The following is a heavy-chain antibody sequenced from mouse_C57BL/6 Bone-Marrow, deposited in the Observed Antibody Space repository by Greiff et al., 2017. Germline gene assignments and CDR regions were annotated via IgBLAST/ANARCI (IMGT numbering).Heavy chain of an antibody. J-gene: IGHJ4*01. CDR3: AREGYLEAMDY. CDR2: ISDGGSYT. D-gene: IGHD2-3*01. Sequence: EVKLVESGGGLVKPGGSLKLSCAASGFTFSSYAMSWVRQTPEKRLEWVATISDGGSYTYYPDNVKGRFTISRDNAKNNLYLQMSHLKSEDTAMXYCAREGYLEAMDYWGQGTSVTVAS. V-gene: IGHV5-4*01. CDR1: GFTFSSYA.